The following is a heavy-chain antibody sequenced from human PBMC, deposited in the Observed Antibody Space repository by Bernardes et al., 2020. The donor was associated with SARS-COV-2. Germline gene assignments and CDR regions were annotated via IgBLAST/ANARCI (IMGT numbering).Heavy chain of an antibody. Sequence: GGSLRLSCAASGFTFSDYYMSWIRQAPGKGLEWVSYISSIGSTIYSADSVKGRFTISMDNANNSLYLQMNSLRAEDTAVYYCSSDLPEVVLYNFFGVVTTHFHYWGQGSLVTGST. J-gene: IGHJ4*02. CDR1: GFTFSDYY. CDR2: ISSIGSTI. D-gene: IGHD3-3*01. CDR3: SSDLPEVVLYNFFGVVTTHFHY. V-gene: IGHV3-11*01.